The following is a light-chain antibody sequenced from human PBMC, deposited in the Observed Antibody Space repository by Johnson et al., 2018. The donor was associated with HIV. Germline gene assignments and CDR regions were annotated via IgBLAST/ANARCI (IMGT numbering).Light chain of an antibody. CDR2: DNN. V-gene: IGLV1-51*01. CDR3: GTWDTSLSAGGV. Sequence: QLVLTQPASVSAASGQKVNISCSGSNSNIGSYYVSWYQHLPGTAPKLLIYDNNKRPSGIPDRFSGSKSGTSATLGITGLQTGDEADYYCGTWDTSLSAGGVFGSGPKVTV. J-gene: IGLJ1*01. CDR1: NSNIGSYY.